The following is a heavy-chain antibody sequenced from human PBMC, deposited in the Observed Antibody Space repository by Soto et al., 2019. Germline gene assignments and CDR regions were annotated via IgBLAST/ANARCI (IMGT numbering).Heavy chain of an antibody. V-gene: IGHV4-59*01. CDR1: GGSISSYY. Sequence: SETLSLTCTVSGGSISSYYWSWIRQPPGKGLEWIGYIYYSGSTNYNPSLKSRVTISVDTSKNQFSLKLSSVTAADTAVYYCARSRGYDFWGGYPRTQNYFDYWGQGTLVTVSS. D-gene: IGHD3-3*01. J-gene: IGHJ4*02. CDR3: ARSRGYDFWGGYPRTQNYFDY. CDR2: IYYSGST.